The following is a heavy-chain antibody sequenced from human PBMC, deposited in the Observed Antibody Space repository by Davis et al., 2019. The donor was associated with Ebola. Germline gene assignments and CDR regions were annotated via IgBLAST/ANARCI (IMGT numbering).Heavy chain of an antibody. CDR1: GYTFTSYG. V-gene: IGHV1-3*01. CDR3: ARDRYDFWFPPSNWFDP. D-gene: IGHD3-3*01. Sequence: ASVKVSCKASGYTFTSYGISWVRQAPGQRLEWMGWINAGNGNTKYSQKFQGRVTITRDTSASTAYMELSSLRSEDTAVYYCARDRYDFWFPPSNWFDPWGQGTLVTVSS. J-gene: IGHJ5*02. CDR2: INAGNGNT.